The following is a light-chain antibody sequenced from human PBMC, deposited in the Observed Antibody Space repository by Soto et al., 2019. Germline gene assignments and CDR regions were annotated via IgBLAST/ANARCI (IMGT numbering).Light chain of an antibody. CDR1: QSISSN. V-gene: IGKV3-15*01. CDR2: GAS. Sequence: EILMTQSQATLSFSPGERATLSCRASQSISSNVAWYQQKPGQAPRLLIYGASTRATGVPARFSGGGSGTEFTLTISSLQSEDFAVYFCQPYKDWPPYTFGQGTKLEIK. CDR3: QPYKDWPPYT. J-gene: IGKJ2*01.